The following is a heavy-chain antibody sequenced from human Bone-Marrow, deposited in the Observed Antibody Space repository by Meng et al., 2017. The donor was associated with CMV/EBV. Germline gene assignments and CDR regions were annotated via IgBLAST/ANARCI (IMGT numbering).Heavy chain of an antibody. CDR2: IKQDGSEK. D-gene: IGHD5-18*01. V-gene: IGHV3-7*01. CDR3: TRLNSGYSYEFDY. Sequence: GESLKISCAASGFTFSSYWMSWVRQAPGKGLEWVANIKQDGSEKCYVDSVKGRFTISRDNAKNSLYLQMNSLRAEETAVYYCTRLNSGYSYEFDYWGQGTLVTVSS. J-gene: IGHJ4*02. CDR1: GFTFSSYW.